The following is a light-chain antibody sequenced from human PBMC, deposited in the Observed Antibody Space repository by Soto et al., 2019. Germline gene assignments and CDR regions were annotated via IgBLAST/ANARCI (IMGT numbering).Light chain of an antibody. J-gene: IGKJ1*01. CDR2: AAS. CDR3: QQSYSTPQT. V-gene: IGKV1-39*01. CDR1: QSISSY. Sequence: IQLTQSPSSLSASVGDRVTITCRASQSISSYLNWYQQKPGKAPKLLIYAASSLQSGVPSRFSGSGSGTDFTLTISSLQPEDFATCYCQQSYSTPQTFGQGTKVDI.